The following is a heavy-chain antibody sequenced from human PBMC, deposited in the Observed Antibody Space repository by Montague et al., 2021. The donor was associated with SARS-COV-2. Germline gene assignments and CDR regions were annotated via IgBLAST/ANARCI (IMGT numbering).Heavy chain of an antibody. CDR2: TYYRSKWYN. CDR3: AREQQWLGAGYYYYGMDV. J-gene: IGHJ6*02. D-gene: IGHD6-19*01. CDR1: GDSVAINSGA. V-gene: IGHV6-1*01. Sequence: CAISGDSVAINSGAWNGIRQAPSRGLEWVGRTYYRSKWYNDYALSVKSRITINPDTSKNQFSLQLNSVTPEDTAVYYCAREQQWLGAGYYYYGMDVWGQGTMVTVSS.